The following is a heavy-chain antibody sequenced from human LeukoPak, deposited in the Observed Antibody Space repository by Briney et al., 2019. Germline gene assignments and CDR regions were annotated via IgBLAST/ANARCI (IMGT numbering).Heavy chain of an antibody. CDR2: IYYSGST. D-gene: IGHD3-3*01. Sequence: PSETLSLTCTVSGGSISSSSYYWGWIRQPPGKGLEWIGSIYYSGSTYYNPSLKSRVTISVDTSKNQFSLKLSSVTAADPAVYYCARVPALRWDYDVWSGSFDYWGQGTLVTVSS. V-gene: IGHV4-39*07. CDR3: ARVPALRWDYDVWSGSFDY. J-gene: IGHJ4*02. CDR1: GGSISSSSYY.